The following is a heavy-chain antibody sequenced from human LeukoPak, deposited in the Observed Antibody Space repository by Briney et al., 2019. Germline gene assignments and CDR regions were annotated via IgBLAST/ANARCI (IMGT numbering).Heavy chain of an antibody. CDR2: IYYSGST. CDR1: GGSISSYY. Sequence: EASETLSLTCTVSGGSISSYYWSWIRQPPGKGLEWIGYIYYSGSTNYNPSLKSRVTISVDTSKNQFSLKLSSVTAADTAVYYCARGRYCGGDCYFFLDYWGQGTLVTVSS. CDR3: ARGRYCGGDCYFFLDY. V-gene: IGHV4-59*12. D-gene: IGHD2-21*02. J-gene: IGHJ4*02.